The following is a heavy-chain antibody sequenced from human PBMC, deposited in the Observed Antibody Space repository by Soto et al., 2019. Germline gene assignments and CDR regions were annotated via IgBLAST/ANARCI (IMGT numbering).Heavy chain of an antibody. CDR1: GFTFSSYW. V-gene: IGHV3-7*05. D-gene: IGHD4-17*01. CDR3: ARDDYGVCFDY. J-gene: IGHJ4*02. Sequence: EVQLVESGGGLVQPGGALRLSCAASGFTFSSYWMSWVRQAPGKGLEWVANIKQDGSEKYYVDSVKGRFTISRDNAKNSLYLQMNSLRAEDTAVYYCARDDYGVCFDYWGQGTLVTVSS. CDR2: IKQDGSEK.